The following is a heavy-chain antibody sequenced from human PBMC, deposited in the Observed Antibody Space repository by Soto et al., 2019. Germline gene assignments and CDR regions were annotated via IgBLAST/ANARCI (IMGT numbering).Heavy chain of an antibody. D-gene: IGHD3-22*01. V-gene: IGHV1-3*01. CDR3: ARGDYYDIHDY. CDR2: INAGNGNT. J-gene: IGHJ4*02. CDR1: GYTFTSYA. Sequence: QVQLVQSGAEVKKPGASVKVSCKASGYTFTSYAMHWVRQAPGQRLEWMGWINAGNGNTKYSQKFQGRVTITRDTSASTAYMVVSSLRSEDTAVYYCARGDYYDIHDYWGQGTLVTVSS.